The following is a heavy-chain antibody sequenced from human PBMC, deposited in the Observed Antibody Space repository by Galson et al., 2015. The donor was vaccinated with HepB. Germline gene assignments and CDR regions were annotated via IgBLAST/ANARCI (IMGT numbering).Heavy chain of an antibody. CDR2: ISYDGGNK. CDR1: GFTFSSYA. V-gene: IGHV3-30*04. D-gene: IGHD3-9*01. Sequence: LRLSCAASGFTFSSYAMHWVRQAPGKGLEWVAVISYDGGNKYYADSVKGRFTISRDNSKNTLYLQMNSLRAEDTAVYYCAGGYFDWLLHYYYYGMDVWGQGTTVTVSS. J-gene: IGHJ6*02. CDR3: AGGYFDWLLHYYYYGMDV.